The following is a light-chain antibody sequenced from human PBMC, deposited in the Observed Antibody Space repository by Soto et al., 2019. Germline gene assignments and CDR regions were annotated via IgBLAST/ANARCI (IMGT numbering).Light chain of an antibody. CDR2: AAS. CDR3: QQGYTTPRYT. V-gene: IGKV1-39*01. J-gene: IGKJ2*01. CDR1: QSISRY. Sequence: DIQMTQSPSSLSASVGDRVTITCRASQSISRYLNWYQHRPGKAPNLLIYAASTLQSGVPLRFSGSGSGTDFTLTITSLQPEDSATYYCQQGYTTPRYTFGQGTKLEIK.